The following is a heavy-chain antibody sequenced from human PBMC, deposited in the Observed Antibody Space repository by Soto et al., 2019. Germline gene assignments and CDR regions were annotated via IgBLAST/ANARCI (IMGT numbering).Heavy chain of an antibody. D-gene: IGHD6-25*01. CDR1: GFTFTYSA. CDR3: ARDGLAAFSY. J-gene: IGHJ4*02. CDR2: INPNSGGT. V-gene: IGHV1-2*04. Sequence: ASVKVSCTDSGFTFTYSAMQWVRQAPGQGLEWMGWINPNSGGTNYAQKFQGWVTMTRDTSISTAYMELRSLRSDDTAVYYCARDGLAAFSYWGQGTLVTVSS.